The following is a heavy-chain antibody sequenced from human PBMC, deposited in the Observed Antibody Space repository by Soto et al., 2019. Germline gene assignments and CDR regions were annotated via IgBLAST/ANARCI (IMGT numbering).Heavy chain of an antibody. Sequence: QVQLVESGGGVVQPGRSLRLSCAASGFTFSSYGMHWVRQAPGKGLEWVAVIAYDGSNKYHADTVKGRLTISRDNSTNTLYLQMTTLRAEDTAVYYCAKAGQAMVSFRGSAHYGMDVWGQGTTVTVSS. J-gene: IGHJ6*02. V-gene: IGHV3-30*18. D-gene: IGHD5-18*01. CDR3: AKAGQAMVSFRGSAHYGMDV. CDR2: IAYDGSNK. CDR1: GFTFSSYG.